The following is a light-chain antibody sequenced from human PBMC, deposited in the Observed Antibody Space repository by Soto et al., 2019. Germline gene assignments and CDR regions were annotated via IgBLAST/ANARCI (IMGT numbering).Light chain of an antibody. J-gene: IGLJ2*01. Sequence: QSVLTQPASVSGSPGQSITISCTGTSSDVGSYNLVSWYQQHPGKAPKLMIFEVSERPSGVSNRFSGSKSGNTASLTISGLQAEDEAEYYCCSYAVINTVVFGGGTKLTVL. CDR3: CSYAVINTVV. V-gene: IGLV2-23*02. CDR1: SSDVGSYNL. CDR2: EVS.